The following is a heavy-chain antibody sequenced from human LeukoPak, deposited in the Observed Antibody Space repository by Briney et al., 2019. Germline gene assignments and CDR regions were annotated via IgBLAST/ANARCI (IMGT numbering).Heavy chain of an antibody. J-gene: IGHJ4*02. Sequence: ASVKVSCKASGYTFTSYYMHWVRQAPGQGLEWMGIINPSGGSTSYAQKFQGRVTTTRDTSTSTVYMELSSLRSEDTAVYYCARGDFGIAAAGAFDYWGQGTLVTVSS. D-gene: IGHD6-13*01. CDR1: GYTFTSYY. CDR3: ARGDFGIAAAGAFDY. CDR2: INPSGGST. V-gene: IGHV1-46*01.